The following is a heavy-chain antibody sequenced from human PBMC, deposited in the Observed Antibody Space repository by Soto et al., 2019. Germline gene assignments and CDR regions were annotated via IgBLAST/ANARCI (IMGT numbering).Heavy chain of an antibody. CDR2: ISSNGGST. CDR1: GFTFSSYA. J-gene: IGHJ4*02. CDR3: ARRDGYNSDY. Sequence: QLVESGGGLVQPGGSLRLSCAASGFTFSSYAMHWVRQAPGKGLEYVSAISSNGGSTYYANSVKGRFTISRDNSKNTLYLQMGSLRAEDMAVYYCARRDGYNSDYWGQGTLVTVSS. V-gene: IGHV3-64*01. D-gene: IGHD5-12*01.